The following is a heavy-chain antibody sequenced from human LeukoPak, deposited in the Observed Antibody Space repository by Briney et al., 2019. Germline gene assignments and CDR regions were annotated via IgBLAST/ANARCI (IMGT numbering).Heavy chain of an antibody. CDR1: GFTFSSYA. V-gene: IGHV3-23*01. CDR3: AKAYYDSSGYDAFDI. D-gene: IGHD3-22*01. J-gene: IGHJ3*02. CDR2: ISGSGGST. Sequence: GGSLRLSCAASGFTFSSYAMSWVRQAPGKGLEWVSAISGSGGSTYYADSVRGRFTISRDNSKNTLYLQMNSLRAEDTAVYYCAKAYYDSSGYDAFDIWGQGTMVTVSS.